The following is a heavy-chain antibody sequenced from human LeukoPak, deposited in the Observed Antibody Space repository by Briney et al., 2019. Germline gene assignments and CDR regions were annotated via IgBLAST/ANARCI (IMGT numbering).Heavy chain of an antibody. V-gene: IGHV4-4*07. CDR3: ARGVGYYDSSGYYTNWFDP. D-gene: IGHD3-22*01. Sequence: SETLSLTCTVSGGSISSHYWSWIRQPAGKGLEWIGRIYTSGGTNYNPSLKSRVTMSVDTSKNQFSLKLSSVTAADTAVYYCARGVGYYDSSGYYTNWFDPWGQGTLVTVSS. CDR2: IYTSGGT. CDR1: GGSISSHY. J-gene: IGHJ5*02.